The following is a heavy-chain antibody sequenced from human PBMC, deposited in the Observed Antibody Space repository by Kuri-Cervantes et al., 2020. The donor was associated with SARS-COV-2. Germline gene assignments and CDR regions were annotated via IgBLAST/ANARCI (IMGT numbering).Heavy chain of an antibody. D-gene: IGHD1-14*01. V-gene: IGHV1-18*04. CDR1: GYTFTSYG. Sequence: ASVKVSCKASGYTFTSYGITWVRQVPGQGLEWVGYISTYNGNANYAQNFQGRVTMTTDTPTKTGHMELRRLQPDDTAIYYCARQGTTYLDSWGQGTLVTVSS. J-gene: IGHJ4*02. CDR2: ISTYNGNA. CDR3: ARQGTTYLDS.